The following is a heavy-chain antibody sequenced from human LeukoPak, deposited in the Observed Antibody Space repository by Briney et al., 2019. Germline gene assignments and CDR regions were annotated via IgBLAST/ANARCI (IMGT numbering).Heavy chain of an antibody. Sequence: PGGSLRLSCAASGFTFSSYSMHWVRQAPGKGLEWVAVIWYDGSNKYYADSVKGRFTISRDNSKNTLYLQMNSLRAEDTAVYYCAREVPGIAAAGDFDYWGQGTLVTVSS. CDR3: AREVPGIAAAGDFDY. V-gene: IGHV3-33*01. CDR1: GFTFSSYS. J-gene: IGHJ4*02. CDR2: IWYDGSNK. D-gene: IGHD6-13*01.